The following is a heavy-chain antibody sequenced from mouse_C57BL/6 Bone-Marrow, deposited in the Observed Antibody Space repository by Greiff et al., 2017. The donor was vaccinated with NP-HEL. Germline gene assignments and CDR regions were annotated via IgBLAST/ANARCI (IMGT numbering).Heavy chain of an antibody. J-gene: IGHJ3*01. CDR2: ISSGGSYT. CDR3: ARHPRPLDYYYGSSPWFAY. D-gene: IGHD1-1*01. V-gene: IGHV5-6*01. CDR1: GFTFSSYG. Sequence: EVKLVESGGDLVKPGGSLKLSCAASGFTFSSYGMSWVRQTPDKRLEWVATISSGGSYTYYPDSVKGRFTISRDNAKNTLYLQMSSLKSEDTAMYYCARHPRPLDYYYGSSPWFAYWGQGTLSLSLQ.